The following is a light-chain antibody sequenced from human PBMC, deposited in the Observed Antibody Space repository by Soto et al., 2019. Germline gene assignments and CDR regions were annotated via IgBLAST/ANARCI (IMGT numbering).Light chain of an antibody. J-gene: IGKJ1*01. CDR3: LQCNTYART. Sequence: DIRMTQSPSTLSASVGDRVTITCRASQSSSNWLAWYQQKPGKAPKLLIYKASNLESGVPSRFSGSGSGTDFTLTISSLQLEDFATYYCLQCNTYARTFGQGTKVESK. CDR1: QSSSNW. CDR2: KAS. V-gene: IGKV1-5*03.